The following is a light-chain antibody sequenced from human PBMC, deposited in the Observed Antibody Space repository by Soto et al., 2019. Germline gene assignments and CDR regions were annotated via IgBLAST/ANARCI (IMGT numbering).Light chain of an antibody. CDR2: ATS. J-gene: IGKJ2*01. Sequence: DIQMTQSPSSLSASVGDRVTITCRASQGISTYLNCYQQKPGKAPRLLIYATSSLQSGVPSRFSGSGSGTDFTLTISSLQPEDFASYYCQQSYNTPSTFGQGTQLEIK. CDR3: QQSYNTPST. CDR1: QGISTY. V-gene: IGKV1-39*01.